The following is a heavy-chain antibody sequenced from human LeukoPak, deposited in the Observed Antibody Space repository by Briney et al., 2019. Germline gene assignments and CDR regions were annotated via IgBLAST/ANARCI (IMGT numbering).Heavy chain of an antibody. D-gene: IGHD2-2*01. CDR2: IYYSGST. J-gene: IGHJ6*02. Sequence: SETLSLTCTVSGGSISSYYWSWIRQPPGKGLEWIGYIYYSGSTNYNSSLKSRVTISVDTSKNQFSLKLSSVTAADTAVYYCARDTRYCSSTSCPVNGMDVWGQGTTVTVSS. CDR1: GGSISSYY. V-gene: IGHV4-59*01. CDR3: ARDTRYCSSTSCPVNGMDV.